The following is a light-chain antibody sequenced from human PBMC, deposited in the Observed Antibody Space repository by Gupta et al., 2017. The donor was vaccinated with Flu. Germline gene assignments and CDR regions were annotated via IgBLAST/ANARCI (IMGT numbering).Light chain of an antibody. CDR3: MIWHRSTSV. Sequence: QAVLTQPSSLSASPGASARLTCTLGSGINVGAYRIYWYRQKTGSPPQFVLRYNSDSDEHLGAGVPSRFSGSKDTSSNAGILLISWLQSADEAVYYCMIWHRSTSVFGGGTKLTLV. CDR1: SGINVGAYR. J-gene: IGLJ2*01. V-gene: IGLV5-45*02. CDR2: YNSDSDE.